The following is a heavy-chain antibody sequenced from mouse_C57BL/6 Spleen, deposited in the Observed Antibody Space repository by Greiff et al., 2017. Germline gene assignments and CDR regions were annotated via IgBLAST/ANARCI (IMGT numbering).Heavy chain of an antibody. CDR2: IDPSDSET. J-gene: IGHJ3*01. D-gene: IGHD2-2*01. CDR3: ARRSVGYPAWFAY. V-gene: IGHV1-52*01. CDR1: GYTFTSYW. Sequence: QVQLQQPGAELVRPGSSVKLSCKASGYTFTSYWMHWVKQRPIQGLEWIGNIDPSDSETHYNQKFKDKATLTVDKSSSTAYMQLSSLTSEDSAVYYCARRSVGYPAWFAYWGQGTLVTVSA.